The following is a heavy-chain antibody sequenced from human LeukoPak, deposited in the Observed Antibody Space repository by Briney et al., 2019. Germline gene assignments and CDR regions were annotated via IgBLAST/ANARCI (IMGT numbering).Heavy chain of an antibody. J-gene: IGHJ6*03. CDR3: ARDSQYTFGYKAYYYYYYMDV. Sequence: PGGSLRLSCAASGFSFSNYAMHWVRQAPGKGLEYVSVISSNGGSTYYANTVKGRFTISRDNSKNTLYLQMGSLGAEDMAVYYCARDSQYTFGYKAYYYYYYMDVWGKGTTVIVSS. D-gene: IGHD5-18*01. CDR1: GFSFSNYA. CDR2: ISSNGGST. V-gene: IGHV3-64*01.